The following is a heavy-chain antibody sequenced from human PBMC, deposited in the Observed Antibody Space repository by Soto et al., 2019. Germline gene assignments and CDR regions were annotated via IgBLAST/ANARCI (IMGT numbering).Heavy chain of an antibody. CDR1: GFTFSSYA. CDR3: ARDARTMYYYDSSGYYGDY. D-gene: IGHD3-22*01. V-gene: IGHV3-30-3*01. J-gene: IGHJ4*02. CDR2: ISYDGSNK. Sequence: PGGSLRLSCAASGFTFSSYAMHWVRQAPGKGPEWVAVISYDGSNKYYADSVKGRFTISRDNSKNTLYLQMNSLRAEDTAVYYCARDARTMYYYDSSGYYGDYWGQGTLVTVSS.